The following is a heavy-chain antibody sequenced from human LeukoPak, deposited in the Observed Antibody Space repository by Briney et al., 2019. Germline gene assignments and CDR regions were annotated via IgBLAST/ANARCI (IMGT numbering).Heavy chain of an antibody. CDR1: GFTFSSYW. Sequence: GGSLRLSCAASGFTFSSYWMSWVRQAPGKGLEWVANIKQDGSEKYYVDSVKGRFTISRDNAKNSLYLQMNSLRAEDMAVYYCAREQPYYYGSGTDYWGQGTLVTVSP. J-gene: IGHJ4*02. V-gene: IGHV3-7*01. D-gene: IGHD3-10*01. CDR3: AREQPYYYGSGTDY. CDR2: IKQDGSEK.